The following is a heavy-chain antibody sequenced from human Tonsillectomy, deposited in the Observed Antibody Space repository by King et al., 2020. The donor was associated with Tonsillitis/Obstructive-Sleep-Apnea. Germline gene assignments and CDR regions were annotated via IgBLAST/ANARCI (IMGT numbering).Heavy chain of an antibody. J-gene: IGHJ6*03. CDR3: ARDKVVVVPAANYYYYMDV. Sequence: VQLVESGGGVVQPGRSLRLSCAASGFTFSSYAMHWVRQAPGKGLEWVAVISYDGSNKYYADSVKGRFTISRDNSKNTLYLQMNSLRAEDTAVYYCARDKVVVVPAANYYYYMDVWGKGTTVTVSS. CDR1: GFTFSSYA. D-gene: IGHD2-2*01. V-gene: IGHV3-30*04. CDR2: ISYDGSNK.